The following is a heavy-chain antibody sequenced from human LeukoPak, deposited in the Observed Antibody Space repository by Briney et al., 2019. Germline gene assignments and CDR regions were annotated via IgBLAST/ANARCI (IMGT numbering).Heavy chain of an antibody. CDR2: IYYSGST. CDR1: GGSISSSSYY. V-gene: IGHV4-39*01. J-gene: IGHJ6*03. D-gene: IGHD5-18*01. Sequence: SETLSLTCTVSGGSISSSSYYWGWIRQPPGKGLEWIGSIYYSGSTYYNPSLKSRVTISVDTSKNQFSLKLSSVTAADTAVYYCARRNGYPGAYYYYYYMDVWGKGTTVTISS. CDR3: ARRNGYPGAYYYYYYMDV.